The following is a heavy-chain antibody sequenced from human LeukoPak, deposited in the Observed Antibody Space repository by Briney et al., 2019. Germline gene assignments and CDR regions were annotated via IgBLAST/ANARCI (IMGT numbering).Heavy chain of an antibody. Sequence: SETLSLTCTVSGGSISSYYWSWIRQPPGKGLEWIGYIYYSGSTNYNPSLKSRVTISVDTSKNQFSLKLSSVTAADTAVCYCARGRGYCSSTSCYTVFDYWGQGTLVTVSS. CDR1: GGSISSYY. CDR3: ARGRGYCSSTSCYTVFDY. D-gene: IGHD2-2*02. V-gene: IGHV4-59*01. CDR2: IYYSGST. J-gene: IGHJ4*02.